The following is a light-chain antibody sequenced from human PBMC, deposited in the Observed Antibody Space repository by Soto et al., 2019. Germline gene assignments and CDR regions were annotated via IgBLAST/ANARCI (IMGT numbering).Light chain of an antibody. Sequence: DIQMTQSPSSLSASVEDRVIITCRASESINSYLNWYQQKPGKAPKLLIYAASSLQSGVPSRFSGSGSETVFTLTINNLQPEDSATYYCQQSYSTLLTFGQGTKVEI. J-gene: IGKJ1*01. CDR2: AAS. CDR3: QQSYSTLLT. V-gene: IGKV1-39*01. CDR1: ESINSY.